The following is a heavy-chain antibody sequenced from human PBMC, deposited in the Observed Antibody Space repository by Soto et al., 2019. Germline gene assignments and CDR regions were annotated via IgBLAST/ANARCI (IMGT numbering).Heavy chain of an antibody. CDR3: ARDRRRRDSPPNGWFDP. CDR2: ISAYNGNT. D-gene: IGHD2-8*01. V-gene: IGHV1-18*01. CDR1: GYTCTSYG. Sequence: QVQLVQSGAEVKKPGASVKVSCKASGYTCTSYGISWVRQAPGQGLEWMGWISAYNGNTNYAQKLQGRVTMTTDTSTSTAYMELRSLRSDDTAVYYCARDRRRRDSPPNGWFDPWGQGTLVTVSS. J-gene: IGHJ5*02.